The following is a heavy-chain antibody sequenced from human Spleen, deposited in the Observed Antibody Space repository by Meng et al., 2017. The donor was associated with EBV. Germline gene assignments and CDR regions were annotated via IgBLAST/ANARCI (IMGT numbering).Heavy chain of an antibody. J-gene: IGHJ5*02. CDR2: INTNTGTP. D-gene: IGHD3-10*01. CDR3: ARGRSDNWFDP. V-gene: IGHV7-4-1*02. Sequence: QVQLEQSGSELKEPGASVKISCKASGYTFSRHAMSWVRQAPGQGLEWMGWINTNTGTPTYAQGFTGRFVFSLDTSVSTAYLQISSLKTEDTATYYCARGRSDNWFDPWGQGTLVTVSS. CDR1: GYTFSRHA.